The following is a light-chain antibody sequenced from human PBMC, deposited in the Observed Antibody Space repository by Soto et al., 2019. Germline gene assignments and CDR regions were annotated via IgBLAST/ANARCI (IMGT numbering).Light chain of an antibody. CDR3: QQSFSTPAT. Sequence: DIQMTQSPSSLSASVGDSVTITCRASQNISTYLNWYQQKPGEAPSLLIYAASNLQSGVPSRFTRSGSETDFTLPISSLQPENFASYYCQQSFSTPATFGQGT. CDR2: AAS. V-gene: IGKV1-39*01. J-gene: IGKJ1*01. CDR1: QNISTY.